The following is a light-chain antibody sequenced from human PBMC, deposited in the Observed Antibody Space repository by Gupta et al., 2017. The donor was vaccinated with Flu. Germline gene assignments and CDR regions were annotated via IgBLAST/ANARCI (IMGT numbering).Light chain of an antibody. CDR2: GAS. J-gene: IGKJ1*01. V-gene: IGKV3-15*01. CDR1: QSVSSN. CDR3: QQYKNWPRT. Sequence: EIVMTQSSAPLSVSPGESATLSCSASQSVSSNLAWYQQKPGQAPRLLIYGASTRATGIPARFSGSGSGTEFTLTISSLQAEDFAVYYCQQYKNWPRTFGQGTKVEIK.